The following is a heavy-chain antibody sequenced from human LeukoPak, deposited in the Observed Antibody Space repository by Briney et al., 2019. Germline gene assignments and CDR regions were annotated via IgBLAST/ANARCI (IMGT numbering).Heavy chain of an antibody. CDR2: INTDGSRI. J-gene: IGHJ5*02. CDR1: GFTFSNYW. D-gene: IGHD3-22*01. CDR3: ARVLSGSWDWFDP. Sequence: GSLRLSCAASGFTFSNYWMHWVRQAPGKGLVWVSRINTDGSRITYADSVKGRFTISRDNAMNTVYLQMNSLRAEDTAVYYCARVLSGSWDWFDPWGQGTLVTVSS. V-gene: IGHV3-74*01.